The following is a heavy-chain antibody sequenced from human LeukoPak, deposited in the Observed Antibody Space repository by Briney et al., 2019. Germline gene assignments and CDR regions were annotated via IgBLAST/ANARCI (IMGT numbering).Heavy chain of an antibody. Sequence: GGSLRLSCAASGFTFSSYAMSWVRLAPGKGLEWVSAISGSGGSTYYADSVKGRFTISSDNSKNTLYLQMNSLRAEDTAVYYCARDRRIAVAGNDYWGQGTLVTVSS. CDR2: ISGSGGST. CDR1: GFTFSSYA. CDR3: ARDRRIAVAGNDY. J-gene: IGHJ4*02. V-gene: IGHV3-23*01. D-gene: IGHD6-19*01.